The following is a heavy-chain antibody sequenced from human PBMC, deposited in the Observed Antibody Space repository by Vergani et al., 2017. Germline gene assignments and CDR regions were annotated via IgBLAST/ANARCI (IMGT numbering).Heavy chain of an antibody. V-gene: IGHV1-3*01. CDR2: INAGNGNT. D-gene: IGHD4-11*01. CDR1: GYTFTSYA. Sequence: QVQLVQSGAEVKKPGASVKVSCKASGYTFTSYAMHWVRQAPGQRLKWMGWINAGNGNTKYSQKFQGRVTITRYTSASTAYMELSSLRSEDTAEYYCARDRYSPARGDFDYWGQGTLVTVSS. CDR3: ARDRYSPARGDFDY. J-gene: IGHJ4*02.